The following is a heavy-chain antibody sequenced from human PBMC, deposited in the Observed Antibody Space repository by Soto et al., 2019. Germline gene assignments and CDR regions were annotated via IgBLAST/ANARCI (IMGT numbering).Heavy chain of an antibody. CDR2: IYHSGST. CDR3: ARDNGASSGRDAFAI. V-gene: IGHV4-4*02. J-gene: IGHJ3*02. D-gene: IGHD6-19*01. CDR1: GGSISSSNW. Sequence: QVQLQESGPGLVKPSGTLSLTCAVSGGSISSSNWWSLVRQPPGKGLEWMGEIYHSGSTNYNPSLKSRVTISVDKSKNQFSLKLSSVTAADTAVYYCARDNGASSGRDAFAIWGQGTMVTVSS.